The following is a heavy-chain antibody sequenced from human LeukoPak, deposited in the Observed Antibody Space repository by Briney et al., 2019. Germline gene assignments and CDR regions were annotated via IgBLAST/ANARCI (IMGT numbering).Heavy chain of an antibody. CDR3: AKSITEAHGPFDY. D-gene: IGHD2-21*01. J-gene: IGHJ4*02. Sequence: GGSLRLSCAASAFTFNNYAMSWVRQAPGKGLEWVSVIYSGGSTYYADSVKGRFTISRDYSKNTLYLQMNSLRAEDTAIYYCAKSITEAHGPFDYWGQGTLVTVSS. V-gene: IGHV3-23*03. CDR2: IYSGGST. CDR1: AFTFNNYA.